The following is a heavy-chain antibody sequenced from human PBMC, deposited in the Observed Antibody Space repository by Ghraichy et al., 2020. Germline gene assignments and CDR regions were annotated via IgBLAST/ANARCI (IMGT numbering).Heavy chain of an antibody. CDR3: ARTLKYYDFWSGYSSFDP. J-gene: IGHJ5*02. Sequence: ASVKVSCKASGYTFTSYDINWVRQATGQGLEWMVWMNPNSVNTGYAQKFQGRVTMTRNTSISTAYMELSSLRSEDTAVYYCARTLKYYDFWSGYSSFDPWGQGTLVTVSS. CDR2: MNPNSVNT. D-gene: IGHD3-3*01. CDR1: GYTFTSYD. V-gene: IGHV1-8*02.